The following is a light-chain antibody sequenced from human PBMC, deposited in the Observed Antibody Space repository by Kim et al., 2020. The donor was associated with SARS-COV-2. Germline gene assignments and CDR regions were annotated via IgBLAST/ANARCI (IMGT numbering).Light chain of an antibody. Sequence: PGESATLSCRASASVAFNYFSWYQQTPGQAPRLLIYAASIRATGTPARFSGSGSGTDFSLTIERLEPEDFAIYYCQQYGSSHPYTFGQGTKLEI. CDR2: AAS. CDR1: ASVAFNY. CDR3: QQYGSSHPYT. V-gene: IGKV3-20*01. J-gene: IGKJ2*01.